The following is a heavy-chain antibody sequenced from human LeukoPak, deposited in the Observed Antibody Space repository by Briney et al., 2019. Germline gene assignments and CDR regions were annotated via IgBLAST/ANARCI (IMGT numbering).Heavy chain of an antibody. CDR1: GFTFSIHA. V-gene: IGHV3-48*03. D-gene: IGHD3-10*02. J-gene: IGHJ6*04. CDR3: AELGITMIGGV. CDR2: ISSSGSTI. Sequence: GGSLRLSCAASGFTFSIHAMHWVRQAPGKGLEWVSYISSSGSTIYYADSVKGRFTISRDNAKNSLYLQMNSLRAEDTAVYYCAELGITMIGGVWGKGTTVTVSS.